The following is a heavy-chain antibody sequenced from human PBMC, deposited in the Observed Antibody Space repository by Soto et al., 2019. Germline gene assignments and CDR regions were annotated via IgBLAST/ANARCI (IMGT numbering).Heavy chain of an antibody. CDR3: AREPIAAAGIGL. D-gene: IGHD6-13*01. CDR2: IIPIFGTA. Sequence: QVQLVQSGAEVKKPGSSVKVSCKASGGTFSSYAISWVRQAPGQGLEWMGGIIPIFGTANYAQKFQGRVTITADEAPSPAYMELSSMRSEDTAVYYCAREPIAAAGIGLWGKGTLVTVSS. V-gene: IGHV1-69*01. CDR1: GGTFSSYA. J-gene: IGHJ4*02.